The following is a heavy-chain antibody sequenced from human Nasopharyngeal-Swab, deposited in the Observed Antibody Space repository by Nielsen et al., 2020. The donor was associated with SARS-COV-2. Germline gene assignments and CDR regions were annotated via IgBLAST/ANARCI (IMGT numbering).Heavy chain of an antibody. CDR1: GFTFSSYW. Sequence: GGSLRLSCAASGFTFSSYWMHWVRQAPGKGLVWVSRINSDGSSTSYADSVKGRFTISRDSAKNTLYLQMNSLRAEDTAVYYCARYFPRPLDFWNHLSVSHLLYYYGMDVWGQGTTVTVSS. J-gene: IGHJ6*02. V-gene: IGHV3-74*01. D-gene: IGHD3-3*01. CDR2: INSDGSST. CDR3: ARYFPRPLDFWNHLSVSHLLYYYGMDV.